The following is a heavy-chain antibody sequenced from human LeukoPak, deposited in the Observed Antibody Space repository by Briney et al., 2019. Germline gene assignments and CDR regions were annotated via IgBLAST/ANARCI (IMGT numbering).Heavy chain of an antibody. D-gene: IGHD6-19*01. CDR2: FSGSSSYI. J-gene: IGHJ4*02. V-gene: IGHV3-21*01. CDR1: GFTFSSYS. CDR3: AREGSSSGSFDY. Sequence: GGSLRLSCAASGFTFSSYSMNWVRPAPGKGLEWVSSFSGSSSYIYYADSVRGRFTISRDNAKNSLFLQMNSLRAEDTAIYYCAREGSSSGSFDYWGQGTLVTVSS.